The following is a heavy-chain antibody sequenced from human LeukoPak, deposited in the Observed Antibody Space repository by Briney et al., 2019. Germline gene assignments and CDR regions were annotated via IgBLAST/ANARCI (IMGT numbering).Heavy chain of an antibody. V-gene: IGHV1-46*01. CDR1: GYTFTSYY. CDR3: ARDPPYDILTGYLNYYFDY. CDR2: INPSGGST. D-gene: IGHD3-9*01. J-gene: IGHJ4*02. Sequence: ASVKVSCKASGYTFTSYYMHWVRQAPGQGLEWMGIINPSGGSTSYAQKFQGRVTMTRDTSTSTVYMELSSLRSDDTAVYYCARDPPYDILTGYLNYYFDYWGQGTLVTVSS.